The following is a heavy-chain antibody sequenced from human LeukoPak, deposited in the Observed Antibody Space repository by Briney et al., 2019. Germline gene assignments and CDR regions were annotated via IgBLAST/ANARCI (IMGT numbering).Heavy chain of an antibody. Sequence: SGPTLVNPTQTLTLTCTFSGFSLRTSGMRVTWIRQPPGKALEWLAHIDWDDDKFYSTSLKTRLTISKDTSKNQVVLTMTNMDPVDTATYYCARLYRSGWFFDYWGQGILVTLSS. CDR1: GFSLRTSGMR. J-gene: IGHJ4*02. CDR3: ARLYRSGWFFDY. V-gene: IGHV2-70*04. D-gene: IGHD6-19*01. CDR2: IDWDDDK.